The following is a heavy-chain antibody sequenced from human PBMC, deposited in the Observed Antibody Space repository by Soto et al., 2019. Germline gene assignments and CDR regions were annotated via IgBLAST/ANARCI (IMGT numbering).Heavy chain of an antibody. CDR3: ARALGSSPLSS. V-gene: IGHV4-31*03. CDR2: VFYRGIT. J-gene: IGHJ5*02. Sequence: QVQLQASGPGLVKPSQTLSLTCTVSGDSIKRSDVYWSWVRQQPGNGLEWIGYVFYRGITHYNPSLKSRVTTSVDTSKNQVSLNLTSVTAADTGVYYCARALGSSPLSSWGQGTLVTVSS. CDR1: GDSIKRSDVY. D-gene: IGHD6-6*01.